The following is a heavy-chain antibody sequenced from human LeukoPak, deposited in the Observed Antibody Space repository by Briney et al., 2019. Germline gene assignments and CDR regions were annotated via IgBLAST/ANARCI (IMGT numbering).Heavy chain of an antibody. D-gene: IGHD2-21*02. CDR2: IKSKTDGGTT. J-gene: IGHJ3*02. CDR1: GFSFRKAW. Sequence: GGSLRLSCAASGFSFRKAWMSWVRQAPGKGLEWVGRIKSKTDGGTTDYAAPVKGRFTISRDDSKNTLYLQMNSLKTEDTAVYYCTTVWNCGGDCSDAFDIWGQGTMVTVSS. V-gene: IGHV3-15*01. CDR3: TTVWNCGGDCSDAFDI.